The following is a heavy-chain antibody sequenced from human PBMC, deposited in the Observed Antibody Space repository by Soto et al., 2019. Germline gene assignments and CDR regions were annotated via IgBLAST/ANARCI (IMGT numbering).Heavy chain of an antibody. D-gene: IGHD3-22*01. CDR1: GGTFSSYT. J-gene: IGHJ4*02. Sequence: QVQLVQSGAEVKKPGSSVKVSCKASGGTFSSYTISWVRQAPGQGLEWMGRIIPILGIANYAQKFQGRVTITVDKSTSTAYMELSSLRSEDTAVYYCARDRFFDSSGRDFDYWGQGTLVTVSS. CDR2: IIPILGIA. CDR3: ARDRFFDSSGRDFDY. V-gene: IGHV1-69*08.